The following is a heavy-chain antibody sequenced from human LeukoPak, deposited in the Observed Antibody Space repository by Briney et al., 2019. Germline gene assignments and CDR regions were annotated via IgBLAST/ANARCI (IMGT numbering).Heavy chain of an antibody. V-gene: IGHV4-59*01. J-gene: IGHJ4*02. D-gene: IGHD6-6*01. CDR2: VYYSGTT. CDR3: ARELKATRYFDY. Sequence: SETLSLTCTVSGGSISSYYWSWLRQPPGKGLEWIGYVYYSGTTNYNPSLKTRVTISLDTSNNQFSLRLSSVTVADTAVYYCARELKATRYFDYWGQETLVTVS. CDR1: GGSISSYY.